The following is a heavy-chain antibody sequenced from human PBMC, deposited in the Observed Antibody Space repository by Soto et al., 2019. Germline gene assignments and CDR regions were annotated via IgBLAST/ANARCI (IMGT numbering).Heavy chain of an antibody. V-gene: IGHV3-23*01. D-gene: IGHD2-21*02. CDR3: AKDSIVVETLYGMDV. CDR1: GFTFSSYA. Sequence: GESLKISCAASGFTFSSYAMSWVRQAPGKGLEWVSAISGSGGSTYYADSVKGRFTISRDNSKNTLYLQMNSLRAEDTAVYYCAKDSIVVETLYGMDVWGQGTTVTVSS. J-gene: IGHJ6*02. CDR2: ISGSGGST.